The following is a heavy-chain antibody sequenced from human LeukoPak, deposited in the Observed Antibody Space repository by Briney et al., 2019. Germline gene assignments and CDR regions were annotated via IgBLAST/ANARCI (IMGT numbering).Heavy chain of an antibody. D-gene: IGHD5-18*01. V-gene: IGHV3-7*01. CDR1: GFTFSNYW. J-gene: IGHJ5*02. CDR2: IQQDGSDK. Sequence: PGGSLRLSCAASGFTFSNYWMTWVRQAPGKGLEWVANIQQDGSDKNYVDSVKGRFTISRDNAKNSLYLQMNSLRVDDTAVYYCGIQLWSWGQGTLVTVSS. CDR3: GIQLWS.